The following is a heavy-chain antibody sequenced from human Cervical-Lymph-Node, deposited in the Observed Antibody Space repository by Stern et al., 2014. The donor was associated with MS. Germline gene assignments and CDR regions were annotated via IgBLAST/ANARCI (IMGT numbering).Heavy chain of an antibody. D-gene: IGHD3-10*01. V-gene: IGHV1-24*01. CDR3: ATDRGVK. Sequence: QDQLVQSGAEVKKPGASVTVSCNVAGHPLSELAMHWLRQLPTKGLEWMGQFDPEDGETVYAQQFQGRLSMTEDTSTGTAYMTLTALRSEDTAVYYGATDRGVKWGPGTLVTVSS. CDR2: FDPEDGET. J-gene: IGHJ4*02. CDR1: GHPLSELA.